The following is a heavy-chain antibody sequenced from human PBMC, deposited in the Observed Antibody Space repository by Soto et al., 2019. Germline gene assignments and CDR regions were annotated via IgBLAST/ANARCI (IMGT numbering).Heavy chain of an antibody. J-gene: IGHJ6*01. Sequence: ASVKVSCKASGYTFTSYGISWVRQAPGQGLEWMGWISAYNGNTNYAQKLQGRVTMTTDTSTSTAYMELRSLRSDDTAVYYCARDPFLRYFDWFRAKQYGMHVWGQGTTVSVS. CDR3: ARDPFLRYFDWFRAKQYGMHV. D-gene: IGHD3-9*01. CDR2: ISAYNGNT. CDR1: GYTFTSYG. V-gene: IGHV1-18*01.